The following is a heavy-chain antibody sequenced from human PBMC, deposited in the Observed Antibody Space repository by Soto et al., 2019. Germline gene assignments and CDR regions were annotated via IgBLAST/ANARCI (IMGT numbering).Heavy chain of an antibody. V-gene: IGHV1-69*13. CDR3: ARGETISRPTTWFDP. CDR2: IIPIFGTA. Sequence: SVKVSCKASGGTFSSYAISWVRQAPGQGLEWMGGIIPIFGTANYAQKFQGRVTITADESTSTAYMELSSLRSEGTAVYYCARGETISRPTTWFDPWGQGTLVTVSS. D-gene: IGHD3-16*01. CDR1: GGTFSSYA. J-gene: IGHJ5*02.